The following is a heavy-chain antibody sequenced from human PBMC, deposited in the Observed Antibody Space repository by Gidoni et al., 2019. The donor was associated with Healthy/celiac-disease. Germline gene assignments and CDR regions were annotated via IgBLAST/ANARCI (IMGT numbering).Heavy chain of an antibody. CDR3: ARVGGYGSGSYYSAIYYYMDV. J-gene: IGHJ6*03. CDR1: GYTFTSYG. V-gene: IGHV1-18*04. CDR2: ISAYNGNT. Sequence: QVQLVQSGAEVKKPGASVKVSCKASGYTFTSYGISWGRQAPGQGLEWMGWISAYNGNTNYAQKLQGRVTMTTDTSTSTAYMELRSLRSDDTAVYYCARVGGYGSGSYYSAIYYYMDVWGKGTTVTVSS. D-gene: IGHD3-10*01.